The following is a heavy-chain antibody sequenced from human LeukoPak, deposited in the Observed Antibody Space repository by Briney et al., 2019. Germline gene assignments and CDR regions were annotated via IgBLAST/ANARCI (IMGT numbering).Heavy chain of an antibody. CDR1: GFTFSNYW. Sequence: PGGSLRLSCAASGFTFSNYWMNWVRQAPGKGLEWVANIKQDGSEKYYVDSVKGRFTISRDNAKNSLFLQMNSLRAEDTAVYYCARSIPYGTTWYGRSDYWGQGTLVTVSS. V-gene: IGHV3-7*01. CDR3: ARSIPYGTTWYGRSDY. D-gene: IGHD6-13*01. CDR2: IKQDGSEK. J-gene: IGHJ4*02.